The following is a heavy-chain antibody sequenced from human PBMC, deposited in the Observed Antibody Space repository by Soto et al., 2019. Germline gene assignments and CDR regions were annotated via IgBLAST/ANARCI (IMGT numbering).Heavy chain of an antibody. V-gene: IGHV1-18*01. CDR2: ISAYNGNT. CDR3: ATQRIEPHMPYNMDV. CDR1: GYTFTSYA. Sequence: GASVKVSCKASGYTFTSYAMHWVRQAPGQRLEWMGWISAYNGNTNYAQKVQGRVTMTTDTSTSTAYMELRSLRSDDTAVYYCATQRIEPHMPYNMDVWGQGTTVTVSS. D-gene: IGHD2-15*01. J-gene: IGHJ6*02.